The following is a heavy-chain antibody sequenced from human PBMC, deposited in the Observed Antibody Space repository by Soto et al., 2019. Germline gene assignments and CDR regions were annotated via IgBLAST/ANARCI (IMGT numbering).Heavy chain of an antibody. CDR1: GFTFSSYA. J-gene: IGHJ6*02. V-gene: IGHV3-30*18. D-gene: IGHD2-21*01. Sequence: QVQLVESGGGVVQPGRSLRLSCAASGFTFSSYAIHWVRQAPGKGLEWVAVISYDASNQYYADSVTGRFSISRDNSKNTLYLQMSGLRAEDTAVYYCAKAIAVCERMDVWGQGTTVTVSS. CDR2: ISYDASNQ. CDR3: AKAIAVCERMDV.